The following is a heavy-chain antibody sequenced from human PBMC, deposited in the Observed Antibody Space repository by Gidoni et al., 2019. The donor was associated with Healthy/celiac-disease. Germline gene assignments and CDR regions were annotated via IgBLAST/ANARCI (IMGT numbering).Heavy chain of an antibody. CDR2: IKSKTDGGTT. J-gene: IGHJ4*02. V-gene: IGHV3-15*01. CDR3: TTRQADYIWGSYRYPPGY. Sequence: EVQLVASGGGLVKPGGSLRLSCAASGFTFSNAWMRWVRQAPGKGLEWVGGIKSKTDGGTTDYAAPVKGRFTISRDESKNTLYLQMNSLKTEDTAVYYCTTRQADYIWGSYRYPPGYWGQGTLVTVSS. CDR1: GFTFSNAW. D-gene: IGHD3-16*02.